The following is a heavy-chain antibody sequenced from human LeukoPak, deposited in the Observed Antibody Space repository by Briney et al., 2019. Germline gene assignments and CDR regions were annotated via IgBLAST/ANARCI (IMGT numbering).Heavy chain of an antibody. Sequence: ASVKVSCKASGYTFTGYYMHWVRQAPGQGLEWMGWINPNSGGTNYAQKFQGRVTMTRDTSITTAYMELSRLSSDGTAVYYCARHPGKVTNDWYFDLWGRGTLVTVSS. D-gene: IGHD4-23*01. CDR3: ARHPGKVTNDWYFDL. CDR1: GYTFTGYY. CDR2: INPNSGGT. V-gene: IGHV1-2*02. J-gene: IGHJ2*01.